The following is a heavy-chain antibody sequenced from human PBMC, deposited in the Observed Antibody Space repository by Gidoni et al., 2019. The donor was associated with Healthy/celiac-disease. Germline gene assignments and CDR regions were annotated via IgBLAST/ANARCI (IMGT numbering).Heavy chain of an antibody. V-gene: IGHV4-39*01. D-gene: IGHD2-2*01. CDR3: ARQLRVGYCSSTSCSNNWFDP. J-gene: IGHJ5*02. CDR2: SYYSGST. CDR1: GGSISSSSYY. Sequence: QLQLQESGPGLVKPSATLSLTCTVSGGSISSSSYYWGWLRQPPGPGLEWIGCSYYSGSTSYNPSLKSRVTISVDTSKNQFSLKLSSVTAADTAVYYCARQLRVGYCSSTSCSNNWFDPWGQGTLVTVSS.